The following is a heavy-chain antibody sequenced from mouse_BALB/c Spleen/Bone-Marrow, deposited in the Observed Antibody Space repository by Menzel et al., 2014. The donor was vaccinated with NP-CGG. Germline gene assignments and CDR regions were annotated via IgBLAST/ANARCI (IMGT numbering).Heavy chain of an antibody. D-gene: IGHD2-3*01. V-gene: IGHV1-69*02. CDR1: GYTFTSYW. Sequence: QVQLQQSGAELVRPGASVKLSCKTSGYTFTSYWINWVKQRPGQGLEWIGNIYPSDNYTNYNQKLKDKATLTVDISSTTAYMQLSSPTSEDPAVYYCTRTYEYFDYWGQGTTLTVSS. J-gene: IGHJ2*01. CDR3: TRTYEYFDY. CDR2: IYPSDNYT.